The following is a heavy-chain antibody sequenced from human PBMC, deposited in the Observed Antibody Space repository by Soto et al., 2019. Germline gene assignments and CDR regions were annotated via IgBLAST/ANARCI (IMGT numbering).Heavy chain of an antibody. CDR3: ARGSTLLRFLEWLFQLDY. D-gene: IGHD3-3*01. CDR2: INAGNGNT. Sequence: ASVKVSCKASGYTFTSYAMHWVLQAPGQRLEWMGWINAGNGNTKYSQKFQGRVTITRDTSASTAYMELSSLRSEDTAVYYCARGSTLLRFLEWLFQLDYWGQGTLVTVSS. V-gene: IGHV1-3*01. CDR1: GYTFTSYA. J-gene: IGHJ4*02.